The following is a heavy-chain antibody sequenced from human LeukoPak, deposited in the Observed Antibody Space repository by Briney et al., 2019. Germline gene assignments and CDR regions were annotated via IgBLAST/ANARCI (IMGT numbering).Heavy chain of an antibody. J-gene: IGHJ4*02. CDR3: ARAPPYYDTLTGYPPGPYYFDY. D-gene: IGHD3-9*01. V-gene: IGHV4-59*01. CDR1: GGSISSYY. Sequence: KPSETLSLTCTVSGGSISSYYWSWIRQPPGKGLEWIGYIYYSGSTNYNPSLKSRVTISVDTSKNQFSLKLSSVTAADTAVYYCARAPPYYDTLTGYPPGPYYFDYWGQGTLVTVSS. CDR2: IYYSGST.